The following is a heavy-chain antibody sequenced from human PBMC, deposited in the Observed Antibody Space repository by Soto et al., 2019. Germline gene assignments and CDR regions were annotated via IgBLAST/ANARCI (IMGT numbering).Heavy chain of an antibody. CDR1: GFTFSSYA. J-gene: IGHJ4*02. Sequence: QVHLAESGGGVVQPGRSLRLSCAGSGFTFSSYAMHWVRQAPGKGLEWVAVISNDGTHIYYAESLKGRFIISRDNSKNTLYLQMNSLRAEDTAVYFCAKDLYYYDSRLDDYWGQGTLVTVSS. D-gene: IGHD3-22*01. CDR2: ISNDGTHI. CDR3: AKDLYYYDSRLDDY. V-gene: IGHV3-30*18.